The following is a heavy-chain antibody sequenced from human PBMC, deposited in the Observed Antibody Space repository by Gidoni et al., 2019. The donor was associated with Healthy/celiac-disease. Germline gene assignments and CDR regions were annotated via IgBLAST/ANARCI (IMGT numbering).Heavy chain of an antibody. CDR1: GYTFTRYY. CDR2: INPSGGST. J-gene: IGHJ3*02. V-gene: IGHV1-46*04. CDR3: ARVVGRGTDAFDI. Sequence: QVQLVQSGAEVKKPGASVQVSCKASGYTFTRYYMHWVRQAPGQGLAWMGIINPSGGSTSYAKKLQGRVTMTRDTSTSTVYMELSSLRSEDTAVYYCARVVGRGTDAFDIWGQGTMVTVSS. D-gene: IGHD3-10*01.